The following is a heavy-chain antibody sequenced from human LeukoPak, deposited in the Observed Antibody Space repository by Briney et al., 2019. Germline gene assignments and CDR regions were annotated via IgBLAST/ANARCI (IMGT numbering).Heavy chain of an antibody. J-gene: IGHJ6*02. V-gene: IGHV4-34*01. CDR3: ARGTLWFGELLPYYYYGMDV. CDR2: INHSGST. D-gene: IGHD3-10*01. Sequence: PSETLSLTCAVYGGSFSGYYWSWIRQPPGKGLEWIGEINHSGSTNYNPSLKSRVTMSVDTSKNQFSLKLSSVTAADTAVYYCARGTLWFGELLPYYYYGMDVWGQGTTVTVSS. CDR1: GGSFSGYY.